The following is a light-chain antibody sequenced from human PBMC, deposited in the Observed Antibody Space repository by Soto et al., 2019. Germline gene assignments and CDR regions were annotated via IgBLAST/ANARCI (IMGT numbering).Light chain of an antibody. CDR3: QQRSNGIT. V-gene: IGKV3-11*01. J-gene: IGKJ5*01. CDR2: DAS. Sequence: EIVLTQSPATLSLSPGERATLSCRASQSVSSYLAWYQQKPGQAHRLLIYDASNRVTGIPARLSGSGSGTDFTLTISSLEPEDFAVYYCQQRSNGITFGQGTRLEIK. CDR1: QSVSSY.